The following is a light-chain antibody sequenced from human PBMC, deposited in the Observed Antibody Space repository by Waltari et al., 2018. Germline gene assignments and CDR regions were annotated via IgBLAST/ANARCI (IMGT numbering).Light chain of an antibody. CDR2: AAS. Sequence: AIRITQSPSSLSASTGDSVTITCRASQGISSYLAWYQQKPGKAPKLLIYAASTLQSGVPSRFSGSGSGTDFTLTISCLQSEDFATYYCQQYYSYPALTFGGGTKVEIK. CDR3: QQYYSYPALT. V-gene: IGKV1-8*01. CDR1: QGISSY. J-gene: IGKJ4*01.